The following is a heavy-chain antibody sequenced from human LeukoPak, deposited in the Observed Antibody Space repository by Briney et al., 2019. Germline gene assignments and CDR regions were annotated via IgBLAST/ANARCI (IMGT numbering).Heavy chain of an antibody. J-gene: IGHJ4*02. CDR3: VKSLTGSDDF. D-gene: IGHD1-1*01. CDR2: ISDRGGST. Sequence: GGSLRLSCAASGFTFSSHALSWVRQAPGKGLECVSSISDRGGSTYYADSVKGRFTISRDNSKNTLYLQMNSLRVEDTAVYYCVKSLTGSDDFWGQGTLVTVSS. V-gene: IGHV3-23*01. CDR1: GFTFSSHA.